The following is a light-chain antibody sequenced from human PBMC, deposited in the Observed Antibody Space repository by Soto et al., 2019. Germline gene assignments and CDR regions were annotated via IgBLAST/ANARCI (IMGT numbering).Light chain of an antibody. Sequence: QSALTQPPSVSGAPGQRVTISCTGSSSNIGARYDVHWYQCLPGTAPKLPIYGNINRPSGVPDRFSGSKSGTSASLAITGLQADDEADYYCQSYDRSLSSPIFGGGTQLTVL. CDR2: GNI. CDR1: SSNIGARYD. CDR3: QSYDRSLSSPI. J-gene: IGLJ2*01. V-gene: IGLV1-40*01.